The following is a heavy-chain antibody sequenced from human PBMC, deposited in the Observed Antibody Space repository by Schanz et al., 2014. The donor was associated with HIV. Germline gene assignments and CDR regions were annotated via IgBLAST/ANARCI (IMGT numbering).Heavy chain of an antibody. CDR2: ISYDGSNK. J-gene: IGHJ6*02. CDR3: ARSPSYGMDV. CDR1: GFTFSSYG. V-gene: IGHV3-30*03. Sequence: QVQLVESGGGVVQPGRSLRLSCAASGFTFSSYGMHWVRQAPGKGLEWVAVISYDGSNKYYADSVKGRFTISRDNAKNSLSLQMNSLRDEDTAVYYCARSPSYGMDVWGQGTTVTVSS.